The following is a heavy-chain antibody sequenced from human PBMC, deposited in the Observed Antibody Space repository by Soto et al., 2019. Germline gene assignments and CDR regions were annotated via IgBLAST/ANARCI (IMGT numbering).Heavy chain of an antibody. CDR2: IYYSAST. CDR3: ARQPGRYSPLYYLES. CDR1: GGSISSSSYY. J-gene: IGHJ4*02. V-gene: IGHV4-39*01. Sequence: PSETLSLTCTVSGGSISSSSYYWGWIRQPPGKGLEWIGSIYYSASTYYNPSLKSRAIISVVTSNNQAYLELRSVSAADTAVYYCARQPGRYSPLYYLESGGQGTLVNVSS. D-gene: IGHD1-26*01.